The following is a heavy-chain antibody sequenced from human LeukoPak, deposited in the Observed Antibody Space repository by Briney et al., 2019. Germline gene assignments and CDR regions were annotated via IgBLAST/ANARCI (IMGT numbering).Heavy chain of an antibody. CDR3: AKDHERDGYPCLDY. J-gene: IGHJ4*02. Sequence: GGSLRLSCAASGFAFSRLARSWVRQAPGKGLEWVATISASGAYYAYPVKGRVTISRDNSRSTLDLQMDSLTAEDTAVYYCAKDHERDGYPCLDYWGQGTLVTVSS. V-gene: IGHV3-23*01. D-gene: IGHD5-18*01. CDR1: GFAFSRLA. CDR2: ISASGA.